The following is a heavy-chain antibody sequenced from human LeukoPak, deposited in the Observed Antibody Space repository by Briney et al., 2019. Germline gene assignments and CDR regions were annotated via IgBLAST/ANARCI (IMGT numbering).Heavy chain of an antibody. D-gene: IGHD6-13*01. Sequence: PSETLSLTCAVYGGSFSGYYWSWIRQPPGKGLEWIGEINHSGSTNYNPSLKSRVTISVDTSKNQFSLKLSSVTAADTAVYYCARYSSPPPGGFDYWGQGTLVTVSS. CDR2: INHSGST. CDR3: ARYSSPPPGGFDY. V-gene: IGHV4-34*01. CDR1: GGSFSGYY. J-gene: IGHJ4*02.